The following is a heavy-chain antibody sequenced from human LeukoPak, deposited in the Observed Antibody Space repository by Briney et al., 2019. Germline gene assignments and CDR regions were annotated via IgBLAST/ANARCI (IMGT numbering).Heavy chain of an antibody. CDR2: ISYDGSNK. V-gene: IGHV3-30*04. J-gene: IGHJ6*03. Sequence: GGSLRLSCAASGFTFSSYAMYWVRQAPGKGLEWVAVISYDGSNKYYADSVKGRFTISRDNAKNSLYLQMNSLRAEDTAVYYCARDLIPSGRLTPMDVWGKGTTVTISS. CDR1: GFTFSSYA. D-gene: IGHD1-14*01. CDR3: ARDLIPSGRLTPMDV.